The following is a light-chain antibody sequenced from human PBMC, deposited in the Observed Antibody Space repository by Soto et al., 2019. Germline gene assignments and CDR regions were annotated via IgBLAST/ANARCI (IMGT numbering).Light chain of an antibody. CDR1: STDVGGFNY. CDR2: DVT. V-gene: IGLV2-14*03. J-gene: IGLJ2*01. CDR3: SSYSRSTTHVV. Sequence: QSALTQPASVSGSPGRSVTISCTGTSTDVGGFNYVSWYQHLPGRAPKLIIYDVTNRPSGISYRFSASKSGRTASLTISGLQAEDEADYYCSSYSRSTTHVVFGGGTKVTVL.